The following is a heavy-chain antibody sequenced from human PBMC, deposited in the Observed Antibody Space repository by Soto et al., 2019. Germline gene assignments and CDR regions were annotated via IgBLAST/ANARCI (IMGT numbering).Heavy chain of an antibody. D-gene: IGHD1-7*01. Sequence: LRLSCAASGFTVRTYDVTWVRQAPGQGLEWVSSISGGGTTTYYADSVKGRFTISRDNSNSTLYLQMNSLRAEDTAVYYCAKSRQGYGNYDFDYWGQGALVTVSS. J-gene: IGHJ4*02. CDR2: ISGGGTTT. V-gene: IGHV3-23*01. CDR1: GFTVRTYD. CDR3: AKSRQGYGNYDFDY.